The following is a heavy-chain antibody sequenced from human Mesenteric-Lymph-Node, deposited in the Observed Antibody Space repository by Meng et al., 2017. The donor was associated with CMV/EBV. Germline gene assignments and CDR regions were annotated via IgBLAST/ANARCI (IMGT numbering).Heavy chain of an antibody. CDR3: ARYGSGSYYKDPFDY. Sequence: SGFTFSSHWMHGVRQAPGKGLVWVSHIGGGGSDTGYADSVKGRFTITRDNAKNTLFLQMNSLRVDDTAMYYCARYGSGSYYKDPFDYWGQGTLVTVSS. D-gene: IGHD3-10*01. V-gene: IGHV3-74*01. CDR1: GFTFSSHW. CDR2: IGGGGSDT. J-gene: IGHJ4*02.